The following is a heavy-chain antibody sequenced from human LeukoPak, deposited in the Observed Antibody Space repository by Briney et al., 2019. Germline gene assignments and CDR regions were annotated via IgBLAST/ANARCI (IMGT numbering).Heavy chain of an antibody. D-gene: IGHD3-16*01. CDR2: ISHSGTT. CDR1: GGSFSDYQ. Sequence: SETLSLTCAVSGGSFSDYQWNWIRQSPGKGLEWLGEISHSGTTTYNPSLKSRVTILVDTSKNQFSLRLRSVTAADTAVYYCARGLVWRFLLDSRRDSFDIWGQGTTITVSS. CDR3: ARGLVWRFLLDSRRDSFDI. V-gene: IGHV4-34*01. J-gene: IGHJ3*02.